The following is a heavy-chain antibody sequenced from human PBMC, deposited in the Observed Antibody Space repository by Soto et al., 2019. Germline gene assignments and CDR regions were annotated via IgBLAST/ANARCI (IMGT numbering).Heavy chain of an antibody. CDR3: AKALDCTNCVDYYYYYGMDV. V-gene: IGHV3-30*18. J-gene: IGHJ6*02. D-gene: IGHD2-8*01. Sequence: GSLRLSCAASGFTFSSYGMHWVRQAPGKGLEWVAVISYDGSNKYYADSVKGRFTISRDNSKNTLYLQMNSLRAEDTAVYYCAKALDCTNCVDYYYYYGMDVWGQGTTVTVSS. CDR1: GFTFSSYG. CDR2: ISYDGSNK.